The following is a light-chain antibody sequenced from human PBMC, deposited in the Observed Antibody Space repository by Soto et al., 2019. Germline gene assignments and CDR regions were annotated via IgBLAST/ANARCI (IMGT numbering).Light chain of an antibody. CDR3: QKYDSAPWT. J-gene: IGKJ1*01. CDR2: AAS. Sequence: DIEMTQSPSSLSASVGDRVTITCRATQGISNYLAWYQQRPGKVPKLLVYAASTLQSGVPSRFSGSGSGTHFTLTISSLQPEDVATYDCQKYDSAPWTFGQGTEVEIK. CDR1: QGISNY. V-gene: IGKV1-27*01.